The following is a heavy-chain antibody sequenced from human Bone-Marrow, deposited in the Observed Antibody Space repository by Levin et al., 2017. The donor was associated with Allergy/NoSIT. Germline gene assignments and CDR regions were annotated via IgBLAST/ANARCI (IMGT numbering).Heavy chain of an antibody. CDR1: GYIFSNYF. D-gene: IGHD6-19*01. CDR2: IYPGDPAT. CDR3: AGQGDSRGWYLDAFDV. V-gene: IGHV5-51*01. Sequence: LGESLKISCKASGYIFSNYFIGWVRQMPGKGLEWMGIIYPGDPATRYSPSFQGQVTISVDRSTNTAYLGWSSLQASATATYYCAGQGDSRGWYLDAFDVWGQGTKVTVSP. J-gene: IGHJ3*01.